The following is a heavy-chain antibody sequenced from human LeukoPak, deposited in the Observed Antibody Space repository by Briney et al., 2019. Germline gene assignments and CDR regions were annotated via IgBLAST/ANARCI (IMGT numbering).Heavy chain of an antibody. V-gene: IGHV3-74*01. CDR1: GFTFSSYW. Sequence: GGSLRLSYAASGFTFSSYWMHWVRHAPGKGLVWDSRISSDGSSTNYADSVKGRFTISRDNAKNTLYLQMNSLRAEDTAVYYCARGPHIVVVPAAIPLPDYWGQGTLVTVSS. D-gene: IGHD2-2*02. J-gene: IGHJ4*02. CDR2: ISSDGSST. CDR3: ARGPHIVVVPAAIPLPDY.